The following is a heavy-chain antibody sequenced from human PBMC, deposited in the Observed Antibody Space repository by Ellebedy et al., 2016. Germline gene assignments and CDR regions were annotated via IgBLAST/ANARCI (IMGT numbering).Heavy chain of an antibody. J-gene: IGHJ4*02. D-gene: IGHD3-16*02. CDR1: GYSLTELS. CDR2: FDPEDGET. CDR3: ARDPMITFGGLIVYFDY. V-gene: IGHV1-24*01. Sequence: ASVKVSCKVSGYSLTELSMHWVRQAPGKGLEWMGGFDPEDGETIYAQKFQGRVTMTEDTSTDTAYMELSSLRSEDTAVYYCARDPMITFGGLIVYFDYWGQGTLVTVSS.